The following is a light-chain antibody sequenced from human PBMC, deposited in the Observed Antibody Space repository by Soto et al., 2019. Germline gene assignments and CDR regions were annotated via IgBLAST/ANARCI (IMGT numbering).Light chain of an antibody. CDR1: QSVSSN. CDR2: GAS. J-gene: IGKJ1*01. V-gene: IGKV3-15*01. CDR3: QQYNNLPQT. Sequence: EIVMTQSPATLSVSPGERATLSCRASQSVSSNLAWYQQKPGQAPRLLIYGASTRGSGIPARFSGSGSGTEFTLTISSLQSEDFAVYYCQQYNNLPQTFGQGTKVEIK.